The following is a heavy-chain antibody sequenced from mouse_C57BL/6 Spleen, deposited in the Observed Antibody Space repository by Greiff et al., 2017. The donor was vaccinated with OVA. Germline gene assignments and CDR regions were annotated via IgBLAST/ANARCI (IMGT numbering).Heavy chain of an antibody. CDR3: ARRFTTVVATGSAMDY. J-gene: IGHJ4*01. D-gene: IGHD1-1*01. CDR1: GYTFTGYW. CDR2: ILPGSGST. V-gene: IGHV1-9*01. Sequence: QVQLQQSGAELMKPGASVKLSCKATGYTFTGYWIEWVKQRPGHGLEWIGEILPGSGSTNYNEKFKGKATFTADTSSNTAYMQLSSLTTEDSAIYYCARRFTTVVATGSAMDYWGQGTSVTVSS.